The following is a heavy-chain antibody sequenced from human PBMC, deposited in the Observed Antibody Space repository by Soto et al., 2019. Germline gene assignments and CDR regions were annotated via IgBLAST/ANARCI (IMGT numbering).Heavy chain of an antibody. V-gene: IGHV3-30*18. Sequence: GGSLRLSCAASGFIFSSYGFHWVRQVPGKGLEWVAVISYAGNKIYYADSVKGRFTISRDNSQNTVYLQMNSLSVEDTAMYYCAKVRGDSSGYDFVSDHWGQGTLVTVSS. J-gene: IGHJ4*02. D-gene: IGHD3-22*01. CDR2: ISYAGNKI. CDR3: AKVRGDSSGYDFVSDH. CDR1: GFIFSSYG.